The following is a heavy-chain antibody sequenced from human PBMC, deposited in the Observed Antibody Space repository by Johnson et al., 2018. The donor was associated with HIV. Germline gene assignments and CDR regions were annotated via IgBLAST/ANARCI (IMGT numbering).Heavy chain of an antibody. J-gene: IGHJ3*01. CDR1: GFTFSSYA. V-gene: IGHV3-30*04. CDR2: ISYDGTNE. Sequence: QVQVVESGGGVVQPGRSLRLSCAASGFTFSSYAMHWVRQAPGKGLEWVAVISYDGTNEYYAESVKGRFTISRDNSKNTFSLQMNSLRPEDAAMYYCVRGRGQGTMVTVSS. CDR3: VRG.